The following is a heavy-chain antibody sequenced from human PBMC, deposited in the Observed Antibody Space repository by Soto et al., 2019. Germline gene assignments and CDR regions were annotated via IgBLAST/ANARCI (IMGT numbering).Heavy chain of an antibody. D-gene: IGHD3-22*01. J-gene: IGHJ4*02. Sequence: QLQLQESGPGLVKPSETLSLSCSVSGGSINRSNYYWDWILQPPGKGLEWIGTIYYNGNAYYNPSLKSRVTMSVDTSKNQFSLKLISVTAADTAVYYCARHFVAVVIKGWGYWGQGTLVTVSS. CDR1: GGSINRSNYY. V-gene: IGHV4-39*01. CDR2: IYYNGNA. CDR3: ARHFVAVVIKGWGY.